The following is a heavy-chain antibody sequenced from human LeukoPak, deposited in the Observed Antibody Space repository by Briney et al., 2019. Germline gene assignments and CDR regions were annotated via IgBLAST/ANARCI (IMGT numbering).Heavy chain of an antibody. CDR1: GDSISSSY. CDR2: MYYSGTT. D-gene: IGHD1-26*01. J-gene: IGHJ4*02. Sequence: SDTLSLTCTVSGDSISSSYWSWIRQPPGKGLECMGYMYYSGTTNYTPSLQSRVTIAVDPSKNQFYLKLSSVTAADTAVYYCARISGRYSVNYFDFWGQGTLVTVSS. V-gene: IGHV4-59*07. CDR3: ARISGRYSVNYFDF.